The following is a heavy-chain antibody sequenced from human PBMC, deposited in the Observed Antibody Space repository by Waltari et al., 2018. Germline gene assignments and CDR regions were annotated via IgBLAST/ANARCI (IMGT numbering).Heavy chain of an antibody. Sequence: QVQLAESGGGLVKPGGSLRLSCAVSGFTFSDFYMTWIRQAPGKGLECVSYSSVRGSVISYADSVKSRFTVSRDNAKNSLYLRMNSLRVEDTAVYYCSRDPRLLDYWGQGTLVTVSS. CDR3: SRDPRLLDY. D-gene: IGHD4-17*01. CDR1: GFTFSDFY. CDR2: SSVRGSVI. J-gene: IGHJ4*02. V-gene: IGHV3-11*01.